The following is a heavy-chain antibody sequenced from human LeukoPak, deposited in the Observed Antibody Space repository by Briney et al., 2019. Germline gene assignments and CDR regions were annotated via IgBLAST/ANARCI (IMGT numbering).Heavy chain of an antibody. J-gene: IGHJ3*02. CDR3: SGNKRRGKGYYYDSSGSRPYAFDI. Sequence: PGGSLRLSCAASGFTFSSYSMNWVRQAPGKGLEWVSSISSSSSYIYYADSVKGRFTISRDNAKNSLYLQMNSLRAEDTAVYYCSGNKRRGKGYYYDSSGSRPYAFDIWGQGTMVTVSS. D-gene: IGHD3-22*01. CDR1: GFTFSSYS. V-gene: IGHV3-21*01. CDR2: ISSSSSYI.